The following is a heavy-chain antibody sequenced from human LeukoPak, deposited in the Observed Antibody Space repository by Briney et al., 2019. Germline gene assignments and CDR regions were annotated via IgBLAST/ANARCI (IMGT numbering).Heavy chain of an antibody. J-gene: IGHJ4*02. Sequence: SVKVSCKASGGTFSSYAISWVRQAPGQGLEWMGGIIPIFGTANYAQEFQGRVTITADESTSTAYMELSSLRSEDTAVYYCARGYSSGWYGGDYWGQGTLVTVSS. CDR3: ARGYSSGWYGGDY. CDR2: IIPIFGTA. V-gene: IGHV1-69*13. D-gene: IGHD6-19*01. CDR1: GGTFSSYA.